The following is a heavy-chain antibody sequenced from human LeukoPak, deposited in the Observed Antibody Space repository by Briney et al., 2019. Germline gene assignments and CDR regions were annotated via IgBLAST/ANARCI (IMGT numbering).Heavy chain of an antibody. CDR2: IYSGGTT. D-gene: IGHD3-10*01. Sequence: GGSLRLSCAASGFTVSDSYVNWVRQAPETGLEWVAVIYSGGTTYYADSVKDRFTISRDNSKNTLYLQMNSLRAEDTAVYYCARDLMVRGVIKGFYGMDVWGQGTTVTVSS. V-gene: IGHV3-66*01. CDR1: GFTVSDSY. CDR3: ARDLMVRGVIKGFYGMDV. J-gene: IGHJ6*02.